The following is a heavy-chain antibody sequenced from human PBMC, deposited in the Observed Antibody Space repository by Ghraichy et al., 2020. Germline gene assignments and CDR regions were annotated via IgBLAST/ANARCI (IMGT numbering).Heavy chain of an antibody. CDR3: ARGVGEVSGSLDS. V-gene: IGHV6-1*01. Sequence: SETLSLTCAISGDSVSSNSVAWTWIRQSPSRGLEWLGRTYYRSKWYSEDALSVKGRITINVDTSKNQFSLRLNSVTPEDTAVYYCARGVGEVSGSLDSWGQGTQVTVSS. J-gene: IGHJ4*02. CDR1: GDSVSSNSVA. D-gene: IGHD1-26*01. CDR2: TYYRSKWYS.